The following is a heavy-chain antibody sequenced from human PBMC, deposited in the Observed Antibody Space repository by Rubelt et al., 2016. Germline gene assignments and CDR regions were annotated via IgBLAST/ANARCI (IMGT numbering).Heavy chain of an antibody. D-gene: IGHD2-2*01. Sequence: QVQLQESGPGLVKASETLSLTCTLSGGSISGYYWNWIRQPPGKGLEWIGYISYSGSTNYNPSLKSRVTISVDTSQNQLSLKLSSVTAVDTAVYYCARRGTDCSSSSCYNWFDPWGQGTLVTVSS. J-gene: IGHJ5*02. CDR1: GGSISGYY. CDR2: ISYSGST. V-gene: IGHV4-59*01. CDR3: ARRGTDCSSSSCYNWFDP.